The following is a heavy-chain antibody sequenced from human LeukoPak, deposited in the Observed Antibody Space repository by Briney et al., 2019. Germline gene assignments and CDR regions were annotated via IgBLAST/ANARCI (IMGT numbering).Heavy chain of an antibody. CDR3: ARDHSMEYGNWFDP. CDR1: GSTFSSYA. CDR2: ISYDGSTK. Sequence: GGSLRFPWAASGSTFSSYAMHWVRQPPGKGLEWVTMISYDGSTKYYTDSVKGRFTISRDNSKNTLYLQMNSLRTEDTALYYCARDHSMEYGNWFDPWGQGTMVTVSS. J-gene: IGHJ5*02. D-gene: IGHD2/OR15-2a*01. V-gene: IGHV3-30*04.